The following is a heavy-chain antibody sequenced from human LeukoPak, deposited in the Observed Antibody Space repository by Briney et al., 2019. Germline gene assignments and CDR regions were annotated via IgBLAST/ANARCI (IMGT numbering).Heavy chain of an antibody. CDR3: ARDRAFDI. V-gene: IGHV3-7*01. Sequence: GGSLRLSCAASGFTFSDYYMSWVRQAPGKGLEWVANIKQDGSEKYCVDSVKGRFTISRDNAKNSLYLQMNSLRAEDTAVYYCARDRAFDIWGQGTMVTVSS. CDR2: IKQDGSEK. J-gene: IGHJ3*02. CDR1: GFTFSDYY.